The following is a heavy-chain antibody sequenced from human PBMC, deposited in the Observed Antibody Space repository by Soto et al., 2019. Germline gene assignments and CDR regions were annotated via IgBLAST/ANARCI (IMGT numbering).Heavy chain of an antibody. CDR1: GNTVPNYA. CDR3: ARDSGRYFDWWSDFDI. J-gene: IGHJ3*02. CDR2: INGGNGNT. V-gene: IGHV1-3*01. D-gene: IGHD3-9*01. Sequence: GASVKVSCKASGNTVPNYAIHWVRQAPGQRLEWMGWINGGNGNTYYSEHFQGRVTFTRDTSASTAYMELSSLRSEDTAVYYCARDSGRYFDWWSDFDIWGQGTMVTVSS.